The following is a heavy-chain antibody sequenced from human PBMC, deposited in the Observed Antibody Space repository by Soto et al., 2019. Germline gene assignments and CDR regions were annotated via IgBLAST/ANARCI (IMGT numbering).Heavy chain of an antibody. J-gene: IGHJ6*02. D-gene: IGHD6-13*01. CDR3: VKRDSSSLLGYYYYGMDV. Sequence: GGSLRLSCSASGFTFSSYAMHWVRQAPGKGLEYVSAISSNGGSTYYADSVKGRFTISRDNSKNTLYLQMSSLRAEDTAVYYCVKRDSSSLLGYYYYGMDVWGQGTTVTVSS. CDR2: ISSNGGST. CDR1: GFTFSSYA. V-gene: IGHV3-64D*08.